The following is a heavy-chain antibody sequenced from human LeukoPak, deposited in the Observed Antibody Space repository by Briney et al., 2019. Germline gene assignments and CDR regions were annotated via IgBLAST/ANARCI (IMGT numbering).Heavy chain of an antibody. D-gene: IGHD2-2*02. Sequence: ASVKVSCKASGYTFTSYDINWVRQATGQGLEWMGWMNPNSGNTGYAQKFQARVTMTRNTSISTAYMELSSLRSEDTAVYYCARGRCSSTSCYRWFDPWGQGTLVTVSS. CDR1: GYTFTSYD. CDR2: MNPNSGNT. CDR3: ARGRCSSTSCYRWFDP. J-gene: IGHJ5*02. V-gene: IGHV1-8*01.